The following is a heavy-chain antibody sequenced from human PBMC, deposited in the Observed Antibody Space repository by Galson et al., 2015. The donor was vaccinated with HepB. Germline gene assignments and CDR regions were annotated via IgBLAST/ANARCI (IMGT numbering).Heavy chain of an antibody. V-gene: IGHV3-33*01. Sequence: SLRLSXXXXGXTXSXYGMHWVRQAPGKGLEWVAVIWYGGSNKYYADSVKGRFTISRDNSKNTLYLQMNSLRAEDTAVYYCSRVRSNYVDYWGPGTLVTVS. CDR3: SRVRSNYVDY. CDR1: GXTXSXYG. D-gene: IGHD4-11*01. CDR2: IWYGGSNK. J-gene: IGHJ4*02.